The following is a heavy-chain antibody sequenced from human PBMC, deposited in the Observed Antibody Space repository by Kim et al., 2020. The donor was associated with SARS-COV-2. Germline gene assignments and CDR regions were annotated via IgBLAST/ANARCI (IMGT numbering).Heavy chain of an antibody. D-gene: IGHD4-4*01. J-gene: IGHJ6*02. V-gene: IGHV1-18*01. CDR2: ISAYNGNT. CDR3: ARTTVTTNYFYYGMDV. Sequence: ASVKVSCKASGYTFTSYGISWVRQAPGQGLEWMGWISAYNGNTNYAQKLQGRVTMTTDTSTSTAYMELRSLRSDDTAVYYCARTTVTTNYFYYGMDVWGQGTTVTVSS. CDR1: GYTFTSYG.